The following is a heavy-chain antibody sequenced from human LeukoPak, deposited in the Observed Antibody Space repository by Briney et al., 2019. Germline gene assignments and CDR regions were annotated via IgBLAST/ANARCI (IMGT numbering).Heavy chain of an antibody. CDR3: ARDLPRAYYYDSSGYIGGDY. CDR2: ISAYNGNT. V-gene: IGHV1-18*01. Sequence: GASEVSCKASGYTFTGYGISWVRQAPGQGLEWMGWISAYNGNTNYAQKLQGRVTMTTDTSTSTAYMELRSLRSDDTAVYYCARDLPRAYYYDSSGYIGGDYWGQGTLVTVSS. J-gene: IGHJ4*02. CDR1: GYTFTGYG. D-gene: IGHD3-22*01.